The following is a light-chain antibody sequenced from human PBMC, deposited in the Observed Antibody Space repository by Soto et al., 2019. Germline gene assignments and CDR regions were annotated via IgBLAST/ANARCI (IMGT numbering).Light chain of an antibody. J-gene: IGKJ2*01. V-gene: IGKV1-39*01. Sequence: DIQMTQSPPSLSASVGDTVTITCRASQSIGRFLNWYQQTPGKPPKLLIYTTSSLQRGVPLRFSGGGSGTDFTLTISDVQPEDLATYYCQQSHSPPHAFGQGTKLEIK. CDR2: TTS. CDR1: QSIGRF. CDR3: QQSHSPPHA.